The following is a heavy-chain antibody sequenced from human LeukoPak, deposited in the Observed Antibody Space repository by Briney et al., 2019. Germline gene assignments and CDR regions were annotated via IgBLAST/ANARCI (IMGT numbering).Heavy chain of an antibody. D-gene: IGHD3-22*01. J-gene: IGHJ5*02. V-gene: IGHV3-33*01. Sequence: PGRSLRLSCAASGFTFSSYGMHWVRQAPGKGLEWVAVIWYDGSNKYYADSVKGRFTISRDNSKYTLYLQMNSLRAEDTAVYYCARERYYDSSGYYYNWFDPWGQGTLVTVSS. CDR1: GFTFSSYG. CDR2: IWYDGSNK. CDR3: ARERYYDSSGYYYNWFDP.